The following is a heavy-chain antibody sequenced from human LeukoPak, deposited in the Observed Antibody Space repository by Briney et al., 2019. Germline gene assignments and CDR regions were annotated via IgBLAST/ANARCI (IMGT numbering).Heavy chain of an antibody. D-gene: IGHD6-6*01. CDR1: GGSISNSYYY. V-gene: IGHV4-39*01. Sequence: SETLSLTCTVSGGSISNSYYYWGWIRQPPGKGLEWIGIISYSGSAYYNPSLKSRVTISVDTSKNQFSLNLNSVTAADTVVYYCARQVGAGRYYFDCWGQGTLVTVSS. CDR3: ARQVGAGRYYFDC. CDR2: ISYSGSA. J-gene: IGHJ4*02.